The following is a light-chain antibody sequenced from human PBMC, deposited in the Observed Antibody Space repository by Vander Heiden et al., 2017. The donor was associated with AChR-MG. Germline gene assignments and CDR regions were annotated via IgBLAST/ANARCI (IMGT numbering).Light chain of an antibody. CDR1: QSVSSY. CDR3: QQRSNSYT. CDR2: DAS. Sequence: EIVLTQSPATLSLSPGERATLSCRARQSVSSYLAWYQQKPGQAPRLLIYDASNRATGIPARFSGSASGTDFTLTISILEPEDFAVYYCQQRSNSYTFGQGTKLEIK. J-gene: IGKJ2*01. V-gene: IGKV3-11*01.